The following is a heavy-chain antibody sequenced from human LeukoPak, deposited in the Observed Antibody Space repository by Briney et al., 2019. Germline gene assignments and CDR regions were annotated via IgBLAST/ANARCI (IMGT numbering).Heavy chain of an antibody. Sequence: SETLSLTCTVSGGSISSSSYYWGWIRQPPGKGLEWIGSIYYSGSTYYNPSLKSRVTISVDTSKNQFSLKLSSVTAADTAVYYCARHLYYYDSSGYYYFYYYYYMDVWGKGTTVTISS. CDR3: ARHLYYYDSSGYYYFYYYYYMDV. CDR1: GGSISSSSYY. J-gene: IGHJ6*03. CDR2: IYYSGST. D-gene: IGHD3-22*01. V-gene: IGHV4-39*01.